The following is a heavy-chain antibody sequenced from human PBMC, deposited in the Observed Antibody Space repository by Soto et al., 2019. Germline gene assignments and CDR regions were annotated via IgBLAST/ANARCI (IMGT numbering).Heavy chain of an antibody. Sequence: SETLSLTCTVSGGSISSYYWSWIRQPQGKGLEWIGEINHSGSTNYNPSLKSRVTISVDTSKNQFSLKLSSVTAADTAVYYCARGGLSSSQTPYYYYYGMDVWGQGTTVTVSS. J-gene: IGHJ6*02. D-gene: IGHD6-13*01. V-gene: IGHV4-34*01. CDR2: INHSGST. CDR1: GGSISSYY. CDR3: ARGGLSSSQTPYYYYYGMDV.